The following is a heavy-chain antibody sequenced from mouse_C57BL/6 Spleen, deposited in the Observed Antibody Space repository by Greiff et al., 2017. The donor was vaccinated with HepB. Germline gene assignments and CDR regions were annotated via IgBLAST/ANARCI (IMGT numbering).Heavy chain of an antibody. V-gene: IGHV1-54*01. CDR2: INPGSGGT. CDR1: GYAFTNYL. J-gene: IGHJ1*03. D-gene: IGHD2-3*01. Sequence: VQLQESGAELVRPGTSVKVSCKASGYAFTNYLIEWVKQRPGQGLEWIGVINPGSGGTNYNEKFKGKATLTADKSSSTAYMQLSSLTSEDSAVYFCARSRYDGYYWYFDVWGTGTTVTVSS. CDR3: ARSRYDGYYWYFDV.